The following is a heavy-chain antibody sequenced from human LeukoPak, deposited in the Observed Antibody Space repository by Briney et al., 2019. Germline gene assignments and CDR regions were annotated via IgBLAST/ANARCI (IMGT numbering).Heavy chain of an antibody. CDR3: AREMVGASTKAIDY. D-gene: IGHD1-26*01. V-gene: IGHV3-7*01. CDR1: GFTFSSHW. Sequence: GGSLRLSCAASGFTFSSHWMSWVRQAPGKGLEWVAIMNPDGSNKYYVDSVKGRFTISRDNAKNSLYLQMDSLRAEETAVYYCAREMVGASTKAIDYWGQGTLVTVSS. CDR2: MNPDGSNK. J-gene: IGHJ4*02.